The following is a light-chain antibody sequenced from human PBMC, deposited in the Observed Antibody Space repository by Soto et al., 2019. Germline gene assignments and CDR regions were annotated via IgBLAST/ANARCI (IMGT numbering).Light chain of an antibody. J-gene: IGKJ3*01. CDR2: SGS. CDR1: QGIGNH. V-gene: IGKV1-27*01. Sequence: DIQMTQSPSSLSASVGDRVTITCRASQGIGNHLAWYQQKPGKVPEVLIYSGSTLQSGVPSRFGGSGSGTDFPLTISSLQPEDVATYYCQKYDRAPFTFGPGTKVDIK. CDR3: QKYDRAPFT.